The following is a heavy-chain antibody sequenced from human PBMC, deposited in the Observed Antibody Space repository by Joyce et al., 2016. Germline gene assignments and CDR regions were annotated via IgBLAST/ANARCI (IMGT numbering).Heavy chain of an antibody. CDR2: VYWRDEK. Sequence: QVTLKESGPTLVTPTQTLTLTCSFSGFSLSTAGVGVAWFRQPPGQALEWLAVVYWRDEKLYRPSLKNRLTITKDTSKNQVVLTMTNVDPVDTATYYCARRAAWDTARFDPWGQGTLVIVSS. CDR1: GFSLSTAGVG. J-gene: IGHJ5*02. CDR3: ARRAAWDTARFDP. D-gene: IGHD5-18*01. V-gene: IGHV2-5*01.